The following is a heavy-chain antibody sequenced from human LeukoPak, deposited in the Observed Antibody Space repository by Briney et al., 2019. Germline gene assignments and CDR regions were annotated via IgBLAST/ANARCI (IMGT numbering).Heavy chain of an antibody. V-gene: IGHV3-21*04. CDR1: GFTFSSYS. Sequence: GGSLRLSCAASGFTFSSYSMNWVRQAPGKGLEWVSSISSSSSSYIYYADSVKGRFTISRDNSKNTLYLQMNSLRAEDTAVYYCAKSIWFGELEFDYWGQGTLVTVSS. J-gene: IGHJ4*02. CDR3: AKSIWFGELEFDY. D-gene: IGHD3-10*01. CDR2: ISSSSSSYI.